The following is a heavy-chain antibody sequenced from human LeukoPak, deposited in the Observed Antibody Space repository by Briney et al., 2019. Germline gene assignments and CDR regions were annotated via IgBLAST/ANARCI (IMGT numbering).Heavy chain of an antibody. CDR3: ARDQWLVPNWFDP. CDR2: VSYSGST. CDR1: GGSISSYY. V-gene: IGHV4-59*12. J-gene: IGHJ5*02. D-gene: IGHD6-19*01. Sequence: NPSETLSLTCTVSGGSISSYYWSWVRQPPGKGLEWIGYVSYSGSTDYNPSLKSRVIISIDTSKNQFSLRLSSVTAADTAVYYCARDQWLVPNWFDPWGQGTLVTVSS.